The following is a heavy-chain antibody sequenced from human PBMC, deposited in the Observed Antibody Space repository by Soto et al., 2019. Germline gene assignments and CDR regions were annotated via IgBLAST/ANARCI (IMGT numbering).Heavy chain of an antibody. Sequence: EAQLVESGGGLVQPGESLRLSCAASGFTFSNSWMTWVRQTPGKGLEWVANMNPDGSTKNYVDSVKGRFTISRDNAQNSLYLQMNSLRREDTGVYYCARDLGGYVHLWDKSNYWGQGTLVNVS. D-gene: IGHD5-12*01. CDR2: MNPDGSTK. V-gene: IGHV3-7*01. CDR3: ARDLGGYVHLWDKSNY. CDR1: GFTFSNSW. J-gene: IGHJ1*01.